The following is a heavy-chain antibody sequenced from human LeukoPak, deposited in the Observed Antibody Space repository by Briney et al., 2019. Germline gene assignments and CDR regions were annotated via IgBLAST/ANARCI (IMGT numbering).Heavy chain of an antibody. CDR3: AKDPDCTSGICYTFFDY. Sequence: QPGGSLRLSCAASGFTLSTYEMNWVRQAPGKGLEWVSYISSSGSTIYYADSVKARFTISRDNSKNTLYLQMNSLRAEDTAVYYCAKDPDCTSGICYTFFDYWGQGTLVTVSS. J-gene: IGHJ4*02. V-gene: IGHV3-48*03. CDR1: GFTLSTYE. D-gene: IGHD2-8*01. CDR2: ISSSGSTI.